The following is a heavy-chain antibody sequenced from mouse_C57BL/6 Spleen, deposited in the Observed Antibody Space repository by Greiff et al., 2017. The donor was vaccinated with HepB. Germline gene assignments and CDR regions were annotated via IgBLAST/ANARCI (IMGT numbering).Heavy chain of an antibody. CDR1: GFTFSSYA. V-gene: IGHV5-4*01. CDR3: ARDRGGYYDYSWFAY. D-gene: IGHD2-4*01. J-gene: IGHJ3*01. CDR2: ISDGGSYT. Sequence: DVMLVESGGGLVKPGGSLKLSCAASGFTFSSYAMSWVRQTPEKRLEWVATISDGGSYTYYPDNVKGRFTISRDNAKNNLYLQMSHLKSEDTAMYYCARDRGGYYDYSWFAYWGQGTLVTVSA.